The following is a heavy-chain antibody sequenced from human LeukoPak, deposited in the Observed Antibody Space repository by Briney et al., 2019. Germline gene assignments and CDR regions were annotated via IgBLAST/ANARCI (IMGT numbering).Heavy chain of an antibody. CDR1: GFTFSSYA. CDR3: VNSGFDP. V-gene: IGHV3-23*01. CDR2: ITADGGST. Sequence: PGGSLRLSCAASGFTFSSYAMSWVRQAPGKGLEWVAAITADGGSTHYTTSVKGRFIISRDTPKNTLSLQMNGLRVEDTALYYCVNSGFDPWGQGTLVTVSS. D-gene: IGHD3-10*01. J-gene: IGHJ5*02.